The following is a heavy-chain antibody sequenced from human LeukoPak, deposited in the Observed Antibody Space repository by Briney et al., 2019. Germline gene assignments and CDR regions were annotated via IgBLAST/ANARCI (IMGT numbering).Heavy chain of an antibody. CDR3: ATDSPGSNLRLDY. Sequence: SVKVSCKASGGTFSNYAISWVRQAPGQGLEWMGGIIPIFGTVKYAQKFQGRVTMTEDTSTDTAYMELSSLRSEDTAVYYCATDSPGSNLRLDYWGQGTLVTVSS. V-gene: IGHV1-69*06. CDR2: IIPIFGTV. CDR1: GGTFSNYA. J-gene: IGHJ4*02. D-gene: IGHD4/OR15-4a*01.